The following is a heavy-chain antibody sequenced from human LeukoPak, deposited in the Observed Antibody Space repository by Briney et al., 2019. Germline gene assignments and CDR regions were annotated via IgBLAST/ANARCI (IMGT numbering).Heavy chain of an antibody. CDR3: GRHRGDYGGNWNVFDI. D-gene: IGHD4-23*01. CDR1: GYNFNSYW. CDR2: IFRGDSDI. J-gene: IGHJ3*02. Sequence: GESLKISCKGSGYNFNSYWIGWVRQMPGKGLEWMGIIFRGDSDIRYSPSFQGQVTMSVDKSINTAYLQWSSLKASDTAMYYCGRHRGDYGGNWNVFDIRGRGTMATVSS. V-gene: IGHV5-51*01.